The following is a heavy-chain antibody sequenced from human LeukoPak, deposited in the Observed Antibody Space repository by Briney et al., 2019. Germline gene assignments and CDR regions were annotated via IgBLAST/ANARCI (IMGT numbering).Heavy chain of an antibody. J-gene: IGHJ4*02. D-gene: IGHD6-19*01. CDR1: GFTFSNFW. V-gene: IGHV3-7*01. CDR3: ARGVAVSYYFDY. CDR2: IKQDETEK. Sequence: PGESLRLSCTASGFTFSNFWMGWVRQAPGKGLEWVANIKQDETEKFYLGSVMGRFTISRDNSKNTLFLQMNSLRAEDTAVYYCARGVAVSYYFDYWGQGTLVTVSS.